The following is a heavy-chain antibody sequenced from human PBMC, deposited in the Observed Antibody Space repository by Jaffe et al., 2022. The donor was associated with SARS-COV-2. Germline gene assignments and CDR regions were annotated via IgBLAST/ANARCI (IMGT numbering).Heavy chain of an antibody. V-gene: IGHV1-3*01. CDR3: ARGRYFDWPLGMMDV. CDR1: GYTFTSYA. J-gene: IGHJ6*04. Sequence: QVQLVQSGAEVKKPGASVKVSCKASGYTFTSYAMHWVRQAPGQRLEWMGWINAGNGNTKYSQKFQGRVTITRDTSASTAYMELSSLRSEDTAVYYCARGRYFDWPLGMMDVWGKGTTVTVSS. CDR2: INAGNGNT. D-gene: IGHD3-9*01.